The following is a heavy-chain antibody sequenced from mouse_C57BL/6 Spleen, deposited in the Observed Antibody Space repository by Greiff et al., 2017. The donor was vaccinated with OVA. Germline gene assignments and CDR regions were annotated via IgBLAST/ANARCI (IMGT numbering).Heavy chain of an antibody. J-gene: IGHJ3*01. CDR2: IWSGGST. CDR3: AKNDYDGAWFAY. CDR1: GFSLTSYG. D-gene: IGHD2-4*01. V-gene: IGHV2-2*01. Sequence: VKLVESGPGLVQPSQSLSITCTVSGFSLTSYGVHWVRQSPGKGLEWLGVIWSGGSTDYNAAFISRLSISKDNSKSQVFFKMNSLQADDTAIYYCAKNDYDGAWFAYWGQGTLVTVSA.